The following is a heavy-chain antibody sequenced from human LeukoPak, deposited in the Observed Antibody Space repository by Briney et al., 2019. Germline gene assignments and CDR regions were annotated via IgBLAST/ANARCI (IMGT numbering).Heavy chain of an antibody. CDR2: INSDGSST. CDR1: GFTFSSYW. J-gene: IGHJ4*02. Sequence: PGGSLRLSCAASGFTFSSYWMHWVRQVPGKGLVWVSRINSDGSSTSYADSVKGRFTISSDNAKNTLYLQMDSLRAEDTAVYYCASVYSSSSSAPPDYWGQGTLVTVSS. CDR3: ASVYSSSSSAPPDY. D-gene: IGHD6-6*01. V-gene: IGHV3-74*01.